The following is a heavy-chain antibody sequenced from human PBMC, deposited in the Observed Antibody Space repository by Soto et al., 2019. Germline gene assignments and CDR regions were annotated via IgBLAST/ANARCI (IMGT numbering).Heavy chain of an antibody. CDR2: SNPNSGGT. CDR3: ARGALGYCSSTSCYGVDY. Sequence: GASVKVSCKASGYTFTGYYMHWVRQAPGQGLEWMGWSNPNSGGTNYAQKFQGWVTMTRDTSISTAYMELSRLRSDDTAVYYCARGALGYCSSTSCYGVDYWGQGTLVTVSS. V-gene: IGHV1-2*04. D-gene: IGHD2-2*01. J-gene: IGHJ4*02. CDR1: GYTFTGYY.